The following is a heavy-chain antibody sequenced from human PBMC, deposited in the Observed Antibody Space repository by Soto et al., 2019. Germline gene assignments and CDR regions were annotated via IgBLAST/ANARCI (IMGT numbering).Heavy chain of an antibody. CDR1: GDTFRNYP. V-gene: IGHV1-69*02. Sequence: QVQLVQSGTEVKKPGSSVKVSCKASGDTFRNYPINWVRQAPGQGLEWMGSIFPLTDIPDYAQNFQARLTISADKSTITAYMELSSLTSDDTAMYFCARGPLVVLNYFESWGQGTLVTVSS. J-gene: IGHJ4*02. CDR3: ARGPLVVLNYFES. CDR2: IFPLTDIP.